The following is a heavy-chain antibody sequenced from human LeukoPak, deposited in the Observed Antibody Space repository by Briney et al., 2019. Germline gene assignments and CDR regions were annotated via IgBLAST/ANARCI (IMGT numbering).Heavy chain of an antibody. V-gene: IGHV3-9*01. J-gene: IGHJ4*02. Sequence: GGSLRLSCAASGFTFDDYAMHWVRQAPGKGLEWVSGISWNSGSIGYADSVKGRFTISRDNAKNSLYLQMDSLRVEDTAIYYCARVQEYSNGSYWGQGILVSVSS. CDR1: GFTFDDYA. D-gene: IGHD4-11*01. CDR2: ISWNSGSI. CDR3: ARVQEYSNGSY.